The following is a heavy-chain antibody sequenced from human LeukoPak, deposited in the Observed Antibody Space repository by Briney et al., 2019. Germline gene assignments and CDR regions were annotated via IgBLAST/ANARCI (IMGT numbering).Heavy chain of an antibody. CDR3: ARDTTYGSGTYSFDC. J-gene: IGHJ4*02. V-gene: IGHV3-21*01. Sequence: PGGSLRLSCAASGFTFSSYSMNWVRQAPGKGLEWASSISTSSSFIYYADSVKGRFTISRDNAKNSLYLQMNSLRAEDTAVYYCARDTTYGSGTYSFDCWGQGTLVTVSS. CDR1: GFTFSSYS. D-gene: IGHD3-10*01. CDR2: ISTSSSFI.